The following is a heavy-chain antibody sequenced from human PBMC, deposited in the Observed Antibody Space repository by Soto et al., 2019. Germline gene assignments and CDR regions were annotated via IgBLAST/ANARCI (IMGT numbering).Heavy chain of an antibody. V-gene: IGHV3-66*01. J-gene: IGHJ5*02. D-gene: IGHD4-17*01. CDR1: GFTVSIKY. Sequence: EEQMVESGGGFVQPGGSLRISCVASGFTVSIKYVSWVRQAPGKGLEWVSIIYDGGSTYYADSVKGRFTISRDNSKNTVYLQMNSLRGVDTAVYYCARGDGDYGRRLDPWGQGTLVTVSS. CDR3: ARGDGDYGRRLDP. CDR2: IYDGGST.